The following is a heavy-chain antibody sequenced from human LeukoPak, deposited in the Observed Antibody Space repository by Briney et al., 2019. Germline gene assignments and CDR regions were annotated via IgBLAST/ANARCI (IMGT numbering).Heavy chain of an antibody. Sequence: GESLRLSCAASGFTFSSYSMNWVRQAPGKGLEWVSSISGSSSYINYADSVKGRFTISRDNAQNSLFLQLNSLRAEDTAVYYCARDPYSSGWYKDAFDIWGQGAMVTVSS. CDR1: GFTFSSYS. CDR3: ARDPYSSGWYKDAFDI. D-gene: IGHD6-19*01. J-gene: IGHJ3*02. V-gene: IGHV3-21*01. CDR2: ISGSSSYI.